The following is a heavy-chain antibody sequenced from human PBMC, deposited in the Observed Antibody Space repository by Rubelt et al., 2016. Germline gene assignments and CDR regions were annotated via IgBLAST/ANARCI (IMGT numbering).Heavy chain of an antibody. CDR2: ISSSSSTI. Sequence: EVQLVESGGGLVQPGGSLRLSCAASGFTFSSYSMNWVRQAPGKGLEWVSYISSSSSTIYYADSVKGRFTISEDNAKNALDLQMNSLRAEDTAVYYCARDLIDYYGSGSYYNQGMDVWGQGTTVTGSS. CDR1: GFTFSSYS. V-gene: IGHV3-48*01. CDR3: ARDLIDYYGSGSYYNQGMDV. D-gene: IGHD3-10*01. J-gene: IGHJ6*02.